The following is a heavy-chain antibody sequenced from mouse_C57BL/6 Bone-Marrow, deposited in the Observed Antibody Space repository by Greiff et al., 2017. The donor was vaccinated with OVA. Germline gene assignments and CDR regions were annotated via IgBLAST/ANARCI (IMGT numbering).Heavy chain of an antibody. Sequence: EVHLVESGGDLVKPGGSLKLSCAASGFTFSSYGMSWVRQTPDKRLEWVATISSGGSYTYYPDSVKGRVTISRDNAKNTLYLQMSSLKSEDTAMYYCARQGDYSYYYAMDYWGQGTSVTVSS. V-gene: IGHV5-6*01. D-gene: IGHD1-1*01. CDR1: GFTFSSYG. CDR3: ARQGDYSYYYAMDY. CDR2: ISSGGSYT. J-gene: IGHJ4*01.